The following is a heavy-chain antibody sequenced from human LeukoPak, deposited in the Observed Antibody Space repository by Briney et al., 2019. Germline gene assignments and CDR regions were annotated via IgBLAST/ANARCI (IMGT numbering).Heavy chain of an antibody. CDR3: ARDRIMVYAIHYMDV. Sequence: ASVKVSCKASGYSFTGYYMHWVRQAPGQGLEWMGWINPNSGGTNYAQKFQGRVTMTRDTSISTAYMELSRLRSDDTAVYYCARDRIMVYAIHYMDVWGKGTTVTVSS. V-gene: IGHV1-2*02. J-gene: IGHJ6*03. CDR2: INPNSGGT. CDR1: GYSFTGYY. D-gene: IGHD2-8*01.